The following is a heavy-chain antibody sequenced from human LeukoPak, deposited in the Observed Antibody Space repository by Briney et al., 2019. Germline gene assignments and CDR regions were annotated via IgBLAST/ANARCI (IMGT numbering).Heavy chain of an antibody. V-gene: IGHV3-30-3*01. CDR3: ARDPSDSSGWGVDY. CDR1: GFTFSSYA. D-gene: IGHD6-19*01. CDR2: ISYDGSNK. J-gene: IGHJ4*02. Sequence: GGSLRLSCAASGFTFSSYAMHWVRQAPGKGLEWVAVISYDGSNKYYADSVKGRFTISRDNSKDTLYLQMNSLRAEDTAVYYCARDPSDSSGWGVDYWGQGTLVTVSS.